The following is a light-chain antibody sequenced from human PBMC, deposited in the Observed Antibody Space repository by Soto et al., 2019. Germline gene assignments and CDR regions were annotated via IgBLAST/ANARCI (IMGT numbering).Light chain of an antibody. V-gene: IGKV3-20*01. J-gene: IGKJ4*01. Sequence: EIVLTQSPGTLSLSLGDRATLSCRASQSISINYLAWYQQKPGQAPRLLIYGASSRASGIPDRFSGSGSGTDFTLTISRVEPEDFAVYYCQQFRSSPLTFGGGTKVDIK. CDR1: QSISINY. CDR2: GAS. CDR3: QQFRSSPLT.